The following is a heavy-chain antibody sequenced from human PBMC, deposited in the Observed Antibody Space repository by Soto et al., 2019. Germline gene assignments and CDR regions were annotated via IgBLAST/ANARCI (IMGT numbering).Heavy chain of an antibody. CDR1: GGTFSSYA. D-gene: IGHD3-16*02. J-gene: IGHJ4*02. CDR2: IIPIFGTA. CDR3: ARTPAPYDYVWGSYRYTDFDY. V-gene: IGHV1-69*13. Sequence: GASVKVSCKASGGTFSSYAISWVRQAPGQGLEWMGGIIPIFGTANYAQKFQGRVTITADESTSTAYMELSSLRSEDTAVYYCARTPAPYDYVWGSYRYTDFDYWGQGTLVTVSS.